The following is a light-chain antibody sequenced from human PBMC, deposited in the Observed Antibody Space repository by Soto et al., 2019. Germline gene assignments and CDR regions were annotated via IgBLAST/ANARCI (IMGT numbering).Light chain of an antibody. Sequence: QSALTQPASLSGSPGQSITISGTGTSTDIGSYNYVSWYQQHPGKAPKLMIFDVSYQPSGISDRFSGSKSGNTASLTISGLQPEDEADYYRSSYGASSTLFGGGTQLTVL. CDR1: STDIGSYNY. V-gene: IGLV2-14*03. J-gene: IGLJ2*01. CDR2: DVS. CDR3: SSYGASSTL.